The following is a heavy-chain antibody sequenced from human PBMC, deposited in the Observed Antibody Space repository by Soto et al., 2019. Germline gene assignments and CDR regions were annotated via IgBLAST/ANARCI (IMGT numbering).Heavy chain of an antibody. CDR1: GYSFTSYW. Sequence: GESLKISCKGSGYSFTSYWIGWVRQMPGKGLEWMGIIYPGDSDTRYSPSFQGQVTISADKSISTAYLQWSSLKASDTAMYYCARLDDGKDYYYYGMDVWGQGTTVTVSS. D-gene: IGHD2-15*01. J-gene: IGHJ6*02. CDR3: ARLDDGKDYYYYGMDV. V-gene: IGHV5-51*01. CDR2: IYPGDSDT.